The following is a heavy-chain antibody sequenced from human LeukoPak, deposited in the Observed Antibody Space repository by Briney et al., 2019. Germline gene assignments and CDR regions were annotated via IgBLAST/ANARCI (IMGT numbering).Heavy chain of an antibody. CDR3: ARDYYDSSGFGAFDI. D-gene: IGHD3-22*01. CDR2: INPNSGGT. CDR1: GYTFTAYY. J-gene: IGHJ3*02. Sequence: ASVKVSCKASGYTFTAYYMHWVRQAPGQGLEWMEWINPNSGGTNYAQKFQGRVTMTRDTSISTAYMELSRLRSDDTAVYYCARDYYDSSGFGAFDIWGQGTMVTVSS. V-gene: IGHV1-2*02.